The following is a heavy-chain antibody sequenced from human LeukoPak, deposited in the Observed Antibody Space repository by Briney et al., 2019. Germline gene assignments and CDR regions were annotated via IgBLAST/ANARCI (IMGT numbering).Heavy chain of an antibody. CDR1: GYTFTSYG. CDR2: ISAYNGNT. CDR3: AVGDYYYDTRFDY. V-gene: IGHV1-18*03. D-gene: IGHD3-22*01. J-gene: IGHJ4*02. Sequence: GASVKVSCKASGYTFTSYGISWVRQAPGQGLEWMGWISAYNGNTKYSQEFQGRVTITRDTSASTAYMDLNSLRSEDMAVYYCAVGDYYYDTRFDYWGQGTLVTVSS.